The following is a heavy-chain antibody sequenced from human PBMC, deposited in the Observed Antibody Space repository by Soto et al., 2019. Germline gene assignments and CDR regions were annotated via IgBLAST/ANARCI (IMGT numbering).Heavy chain of an antibody. Sequence: QVQLVQSGAEVKKPGASLKVSGKASGYPFTSYNMQWVRQARGQGLEWMEIINPSGGSTMYAQKFQGGVTMTRDTATSKVYMKLSSLRSEDTAVYYCARDRGDGLDHWGQVARLTV. CDR1: GYPFTSYN. J-gene: IGHJ4*02. V-gene: IGHV1-46*01. CDR3: ARDRGDGLDH. D-gene: IGHD2-21*02. CDR2: INPSGGST.